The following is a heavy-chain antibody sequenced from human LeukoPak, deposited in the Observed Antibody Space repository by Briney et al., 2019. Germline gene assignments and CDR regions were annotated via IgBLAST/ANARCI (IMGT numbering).Heavy chain of an antibody. J-gene: IGHJ4*02. D-gene: IGHD6-13*01. CDR1: GYTFTGYY. CDR2: INPNSGGT. CDR3: AKFPFAPYCNSWFEVDY. Sequence: ASVKVSCKASGYTFTGYYMHWVSQAPGQGLEWMGWINPNSGGTNYAQKFQGRVTMTRDTSIDTAYMELSRLRSDDTAVYYCAKFPFAPYCNSWFEVDYWGQGTLVTVSS. V-gene: IGHV1-2*02.